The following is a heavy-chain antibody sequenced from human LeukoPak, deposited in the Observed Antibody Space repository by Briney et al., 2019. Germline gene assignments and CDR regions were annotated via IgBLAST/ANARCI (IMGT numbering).Heavy chain of an antibody. CDR1: GGSVTSGNYY. Sequence: SETLSLTCTVSGGSVTSGNYYWNWIRRPAGKRLEWIGRIYTNGGASYNPSLKSRVTISIDASKNQFSLKLSSVTAADTAVYYCAREPPGYWGQGILVTVSS. V-gene: IGHV4-61*02. J-gene: IGHJ4*02. CDR2: IYTNGGA. CDR3: AREPPGY.